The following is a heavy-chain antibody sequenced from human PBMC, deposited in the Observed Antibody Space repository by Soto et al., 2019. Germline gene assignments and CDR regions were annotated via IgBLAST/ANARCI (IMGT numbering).Heavy chain of an antibody. Sequence: EVQLVESGGVSVQTGWSLRLSCTASGFTLSNYWMHWVRQAPGKGLVWVSRINTDGSTTTYADSVKGRFTSSRDNAKNTLYLQRNSRRDEDTAVYYCVRIRRGDGYTFGYWGQGTLVTVSS. J-gene: IGHJ4*02. CDR2: INTDGSTT. CDR3: VRIRRGDGYTFGY. CDR1: GFTLSNYW. D-gene: IGHD5-12*01. V-gene: IGHV3-74*01.